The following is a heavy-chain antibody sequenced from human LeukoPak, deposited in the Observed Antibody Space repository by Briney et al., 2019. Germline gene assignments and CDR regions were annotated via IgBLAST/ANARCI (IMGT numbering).Heavy chain of an antibody. Sequence: GGSLRLSCAASGFTFSSYWMHWVRQAPGKGLVWVSRINSDGSSTNYADSVKGRFTIPRDNAKSTLYLQMNSLRAEDTAVYFCARGGYCSSTSCYTSLNWFDPWGQGTLVTVSS. CDR1: GFTFSSYW. CDR2: INSDGSST. D-gene: IGHD2-2*02. CDR3: ARGGYCSSTSCYTSLNWFDP. J-gene: IGHJ5*02. V-gene: IGHV3-74*01.